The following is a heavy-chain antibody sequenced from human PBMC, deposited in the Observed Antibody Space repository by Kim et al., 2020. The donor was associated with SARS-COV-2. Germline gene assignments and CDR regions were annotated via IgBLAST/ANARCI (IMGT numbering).Heavy chain of an antibody. J-gene: IGHJ6*03. CDR1: GYTFTSYG. CDR2: ISAYNGNT. D-gene: IGHD6-6*01. Sequence: ASVKVSCKASGYTFTSYGISWVRQAPGQGLEWMGWISAYNGNTNYAQKLQGRVTMTTDTSTSTAYMELRSLRSDDTAVYYCARRGLEYSSSSWGGGPPDYYYYYYMDVWGKGTTVTVSS. V-gene: IGHV1-18*01. CDR3: ARRGLEYSSSSWGGGPPDYYYYYYMDV.